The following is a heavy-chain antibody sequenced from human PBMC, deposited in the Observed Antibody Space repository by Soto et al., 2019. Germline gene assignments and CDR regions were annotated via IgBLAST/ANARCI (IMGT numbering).Heavy chain of an antibody. CDR3: AREVDTAMLDY. Sequence: SETLSLTCTVSGGSISSYYWSWIRQPPGKGLEWIGYIYYSGSTNYNPSLKSRVTISVDTSKNQFSLKLSSVTAADTAVYYCAREVDTAMLDYWGQGTLVTVSS. CDR2: IYYSGST. J-gene: IGHJ4*02. CDR1: GGSISSYY. V-gene: IGHV4-59*01. D-gene: IGHD5-18*01.